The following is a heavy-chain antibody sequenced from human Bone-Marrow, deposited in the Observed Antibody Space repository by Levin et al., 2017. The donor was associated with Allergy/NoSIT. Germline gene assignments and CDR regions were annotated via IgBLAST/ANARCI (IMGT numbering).Heavy chain of an antibody. D-gene: IGHD6-13*01. V-gene: IGHV1-69*13. CDR3: ARQMSPGYSSTWYFDS. CDR1: GDTFSKYA. CDR2: VFPTFGTS. J-gene: IGHJ4*02. Sequence: SVKVSCKASGDTFSKYAISWVRQVPGQGLEWMGGVFPTFGTSNYAQKFQGRVTITADLSTNTAYMEVSSLTSDDTALYFCARQMSPGYSSTWYFDSWGQGTRVTVSS.